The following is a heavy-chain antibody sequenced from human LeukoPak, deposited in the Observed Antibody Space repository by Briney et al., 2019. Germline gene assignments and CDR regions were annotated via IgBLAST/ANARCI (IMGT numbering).Heavy chain of an antibody. D-gene: IGHD2-15*01. CDR1: GFTFSSYG. V-gene: IGHV3-30*18. Sequence: GGSLRLSCAASGFTFSSYGMHWVRQAPGKGLEWVAVISYDGSNKNYADSVKGRFTISRDNSKNTLYLQMNSLRAEDTAVYYCAKPADIVVVLASTRFFDYWGQGALVTVSS. CDR2: ISYDGSNK. CDR3: AKPADIVVVLASTRFFDY. J-gene: IGHJ4*02.